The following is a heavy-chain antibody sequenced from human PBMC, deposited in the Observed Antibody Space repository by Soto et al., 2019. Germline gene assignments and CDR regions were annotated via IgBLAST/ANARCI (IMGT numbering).Heavy chain of an antibody. CDR1: GVTFSSYA. CDR3: AKGMRYSSGCPTKPNGYYYYVDV. CDR2: ISGSGGST. V-gene: IGHV3-23*01. D-gene: IGHD6-19*01. J-gene: IGHJ6*03. Sequence: GGSVRLSCAASGVTFSSYAMSWVRQGPGKGLEWVSAISGSGGSTYYADSVKGRFPFSRANSKNTLYLQMNSLRAEDTAVNYCAKGMRYSSGCPTKPNGYYYYVDVWGKGTTVTVSS.